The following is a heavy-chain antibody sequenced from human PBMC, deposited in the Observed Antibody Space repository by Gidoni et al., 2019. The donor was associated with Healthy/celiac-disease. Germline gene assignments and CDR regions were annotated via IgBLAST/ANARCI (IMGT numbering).Heavy chain of an antibody. CDR2: ISSSSSTI. CDR1: GFTFSSYS. D-gene: IGHD4-17*01. V-gene: IGHV3-48*02. CDR3: ARKNGHEGFDP. Sequence: EVQLVESGGGLVQPGGSLSLSCSASGFTFSSYSMNWVRQAPGKGLEWVSYISSSSSTIYYADSVKGRFTISRDNAKNSLYLQRNSLRDEDTAVYYCARKNGHEGFDPWGQGTLVTVSS. J-gene: IGHJ5*02.